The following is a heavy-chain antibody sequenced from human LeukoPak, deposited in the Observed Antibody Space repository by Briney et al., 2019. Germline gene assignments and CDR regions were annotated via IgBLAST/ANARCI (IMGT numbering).Heavy chain of an antibody. CDR3: ARSPAAAGTTHDY. Sequence: ASVKVSCKASGYTYTGYYMHWVRQAPGQGLEWMGWISAYNGNTNYAQKLQGRVTMTTDTSTSTAYMELRSLRSDDTAVYYCARSPAAAGTTHDYWGQGTLVTVSS. D-gene: IGHD6-13*01. CDR1: GYTYTGYY. J-gene: IGHJ4*02. V-gene: IGHV1-18*04. CDR2: ISAYNGNT.